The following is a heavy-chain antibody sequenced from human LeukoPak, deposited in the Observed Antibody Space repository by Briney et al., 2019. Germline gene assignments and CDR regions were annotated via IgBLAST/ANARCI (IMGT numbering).Heavy chain of an antibody. CDR2: IYTSGST. D-gene: IGHD3-22*01. J-gene: IGHJ5*02. V-gene: IGHV4-4*07. CDR3: ARGPRSYYYDSSGLDP. Sequence: PSETLSLTCTVSGGSISSYYWSWIRQPAGKGLEWIGRIYTSGSTNYNPSLKSRVTMSVDTSKNQFSLKLSSVTAADTAVYYCARGPRSYYYDSSGLDPWGQGTLVTVSS. CDR1: GGSISSYY.